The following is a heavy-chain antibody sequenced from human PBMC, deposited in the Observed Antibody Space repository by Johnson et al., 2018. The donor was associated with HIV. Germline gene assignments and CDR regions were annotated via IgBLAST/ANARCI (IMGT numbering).Heavy chain of an antibody. Sequence: LVESGGGVVQPGRSLRLSCAASGFSFSSYGMHWVRQLPGKGLEWVAVIWYDGSNKSYADSVKGRFTISRDNSKDTLSLQMNSLRDEDTAVYYCAKVRRPGGVRDVFDIWGQGTTVTVSS. J-gene: IGHJ3*02. D-gene: IGHD2-8*02. CDR2: IWYDGSNK. CDR1: GFSFSSYG. CDR3: AKVRRPGGVRDVFDI. V-gene: IGHV3-33*06.